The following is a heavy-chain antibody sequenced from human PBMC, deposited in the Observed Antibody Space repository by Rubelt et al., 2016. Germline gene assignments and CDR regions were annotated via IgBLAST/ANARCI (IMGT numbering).Heavy chain of an antibody. V-gene: IGHV3-11*06. Sequence: VQLVESGGGLVQPGGSLRLSCAASGFIFSDYYMTWIRQAPGKGLEWVSSITDRSINTNYADFVKGRFTISRDNAKNSVYLQMNSLRVEDTAVYYCASEATRSRDGYNLNQWGQGTLVTVSS. CDR2: ITDRSINT. CDR3: ASEATRSRDGYNLNQ. J-gene: IGHJ4*02. CDR1: GFIFSDYY. D-gene: IGHD5-24*01.